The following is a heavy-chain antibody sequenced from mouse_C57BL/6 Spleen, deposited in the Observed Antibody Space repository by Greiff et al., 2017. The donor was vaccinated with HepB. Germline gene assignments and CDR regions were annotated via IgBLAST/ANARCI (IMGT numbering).Heavy chain of an antibody. CDR2: ISDGGSYT. J-gene: IGHJ1*03. D-gene: IGHD1-1*01. V-gene: IGHV5-4*03. CDR3: ARGGPTVVATNWYFDV. Sequence: EVKLMESGGGLVKPGGSLKLSCAASGFTFSSYAMSWVRQTPEKRLEWVATISDGGSYTYYPDNVKGRFTISRDNAKNNLYLQMSHLKSEDTAMYYCARGGPTVVATNWYFDVWGTGTTVTVSS. CDR1: GFTFSSYA.